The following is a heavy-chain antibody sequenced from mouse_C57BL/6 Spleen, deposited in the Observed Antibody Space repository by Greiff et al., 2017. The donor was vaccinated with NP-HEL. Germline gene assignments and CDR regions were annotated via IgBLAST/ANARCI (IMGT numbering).Heavy chain of an antibody. Sequence: VQLQQSGGGLVKPGGSLKLSCAASGFTFSDYGMHWVRQAPEKGLEWVAYISSGSSTIYYADTVKGRFTISRDNAKNTLFLQMTSLRSEDTAMYYCARGRDYDYDEDYFDYWGQGTTLTVSS. CDR2: ISSGSSTI. D-gene: IGHD2-4*01. V-gene: IGHV5-17*01. CDR1: GFTFSDYG. J-gene: IGHJ2*01. CDR3: ARGRDYDYDEDYFDY.